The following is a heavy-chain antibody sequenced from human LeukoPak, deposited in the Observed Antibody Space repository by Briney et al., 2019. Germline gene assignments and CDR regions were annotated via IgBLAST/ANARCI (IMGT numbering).Heavy chain of an antibody. D-gene: IGHD6-13*01. CDR3: ARDIAAARTYYYYYMDV. CDR1: GYTFTSYG. V-gene: IGHV1-18*01. J-gene: IGHJ6*03. CDR2: ISAYNGNT. Sequence: GASVKVSCKASGYTFTSYGISWVRQAPGQGLEWMGWISAYNGNTNYAQKLQGRVTMTTDTSTSTAYMELRSLRSDDTAVYYCARDIAAARTYYYYYMDVWGKGTTVTVSS.